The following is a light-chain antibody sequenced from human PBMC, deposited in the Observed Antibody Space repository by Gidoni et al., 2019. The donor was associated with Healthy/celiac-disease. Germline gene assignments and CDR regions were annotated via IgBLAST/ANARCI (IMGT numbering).Light chain of an antibody. J-gene: IGKJ1*01. CDR1: QSVLYSSNNKNY. Sequence: DIVMTQSPDSLAVSLGERATINCQSSQSVLYSSNNKNYLAWYQQKPGQPPKLLIYWASTRESGVPDRFSGSGSGTDFTLTISSLQAEDVAVYYCQQTLASGQXTKVEIK. V-gene: IGKV4-1*01. CDR3: QQTLA. CDR2: WAS.